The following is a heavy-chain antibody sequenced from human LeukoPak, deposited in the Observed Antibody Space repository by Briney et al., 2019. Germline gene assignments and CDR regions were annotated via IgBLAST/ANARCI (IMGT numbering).Heavy chain of an antibody. D-gene: IGHD5-18*01. Sequence: GGSLRLSCAASGFTFSSYAMSWVRQAPGKGLEWVPAISGSGGSTYYADSVKGRFTISRDNSKNTLYLQMNSLRAEDTAVYYCAKDPRGYSYAEFDYWGQGTLVTVSS. J-gene: IGHJ4*02. V-gene: IGHV3-23*01. CDR1: GFTFSSYA. CDR2: ISGSGGST. CDR3: AKDPRGYSYAEFDY.